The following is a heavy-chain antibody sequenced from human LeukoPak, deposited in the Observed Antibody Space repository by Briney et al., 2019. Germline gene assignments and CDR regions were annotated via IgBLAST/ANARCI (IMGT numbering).Heavy chain of an antibody. D-gene: IGHD3-9*01. Sequence: SQTLSLTCTVSGGSISSGSYYWSWIRQPAGKGLEWIGRIYTSGSTNYNPSLKSRVTISVDTSKNQFSLKLSSVTAADTAVYYCARTGRAGNYDILTGKRFDPWGQGTLITVSS. J-gene: IGHJ5*02. V-gene: IGHV4-61*02. CDR1: GGSISSGSYY. CDR3: ARTGRAGNYDILTGKRFDP. CDR2: IYTSGST.